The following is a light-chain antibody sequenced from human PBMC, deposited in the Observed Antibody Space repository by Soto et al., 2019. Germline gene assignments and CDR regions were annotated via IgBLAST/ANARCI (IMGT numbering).Light chain of an antibody. J-gene: IGKJ4*01. CDR2: DAS. CDR3: QQRSNWPLT. Sequence: EIVLTQSPVTMSLSPGERATLSCRASQSVSRYLAWYQQKPGQAPRLLIYDASNRATGIPARFSGSGSGTDFTLTISSLEPEDFAVYYCQQRSNWPLTFGGGTTVEIK. CDR1: QSVSRY. V-gene: IGKV3-11*01.